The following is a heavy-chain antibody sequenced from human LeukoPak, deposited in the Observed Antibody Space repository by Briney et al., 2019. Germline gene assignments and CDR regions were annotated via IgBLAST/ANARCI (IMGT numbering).Heavy chain of an antibody. D-gene: IGHD1-1*01. CDR1: GYTFTSYY. CDR2: INPSGGST. V-gene: IGHV1-46*01. CDR3: ARLTWTPGQGNDY. J-gene: IGHJ4*02. Sequence: SVKVSCKASGYTFTSYYMHWVRQAPGQGREGMGIINPSGGSTSYAQKFQGRVTMTRDMSTSTVYMGLSSLRSEDTAVYYCARLTWTPGQGNDYWGQGTLVTVSS.